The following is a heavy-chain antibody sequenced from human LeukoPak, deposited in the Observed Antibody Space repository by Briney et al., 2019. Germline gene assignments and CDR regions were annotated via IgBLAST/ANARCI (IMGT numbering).Heavy chain of an antibody. CDR2: ISGSGGST. D-gene: IGHD2/OR15-2a*01. J-gene: IGHJ4*02. V-gene: IGHV3-23*01. CDR1: GFTFSSYA. Sequence: HSGGSLRLSCAASGFTFSSYAMSWVRQAPGKGLEWVSAISGSGGSTYYADSVKGRFTISRDNSKNTLYLQMNSLRAEDTAVYYCAKSFLHSSVLPIDYWGQGTLVTVSS. CDR3: AKSFLHSSVLPIDY.